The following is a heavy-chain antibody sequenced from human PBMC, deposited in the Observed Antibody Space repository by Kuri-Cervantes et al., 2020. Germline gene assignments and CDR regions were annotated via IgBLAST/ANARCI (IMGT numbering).Heavy chain of an antibody. CDR1: VYTFTSYA. J-gene: IGHJ4*02. V-gene: IGHV1-3*01. CDR3: ARDSIVSGGAVPFDY. D-gene: IGHD3-16*01. CDR2: INAGNGNT. Sequence: ASVKVSCKASVYTFTSYAMHWVRQAPGQRLEWMGWINAGNGNTKYSQKFQGRVTITRDTSASTAYMELRSLRSDDTAVYYCARDSIVSGGAVPFDYWGQGTLVTVSS.